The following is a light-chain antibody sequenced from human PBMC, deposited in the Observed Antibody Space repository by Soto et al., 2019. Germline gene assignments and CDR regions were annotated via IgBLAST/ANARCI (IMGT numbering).Light chain of an antibody. CDR3: QSYDSSLSGVV. Sequence: QTVVTQPPSVSGAPGQRVTISCTGSSSNIGAGYDVHWYQQLPGTAPQLLIYVNTNRPSGVPDRFSGSKSGTSGSLAITGLQAEDEGDYYCQSYDSSLSGVVFGGGTKLTVL. CDR2: VNT. V-gene: IGLV1-40*01. J-gene: IGLJ2*01. CDR1: SSNIGAGYD.